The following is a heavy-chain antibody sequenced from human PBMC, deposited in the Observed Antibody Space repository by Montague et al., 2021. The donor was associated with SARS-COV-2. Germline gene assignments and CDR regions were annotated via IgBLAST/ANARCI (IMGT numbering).Heavy chain of an antibody. CDR3: AKDATYYDFWSGYLSGGNYYYYYYMDV. Sequence: SLRLSFAASGFTFSSYVMSWVRQAPGKGLEWVSAISGSGGSTYYADSVKGRFTISRDNSKNTLYLQMNSLRAEDTAVYYCAKDATYYDFWSGYLSGGNYYYYYYMDVWGKGTTVTVS. J-gene: IGHJ6*03. D-gene: IGHD3-3*01. CDR2: ISGSGGST. CDR1: GFTFSSYV. V-gene: IGHV3-23*01.